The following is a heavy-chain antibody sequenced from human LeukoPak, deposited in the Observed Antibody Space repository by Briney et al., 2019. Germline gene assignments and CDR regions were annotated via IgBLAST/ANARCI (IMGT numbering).Heavy chain of an antibody. D-gene: IGHD6-19*01. CDR1: GGTFSSYA. CDR2: IIPIFGTA. Sequence: SVKVSCKASGGTFSSYAISWVRQAPGQGLEWMGGIIPIFGTANYAQKFQGRVTITADKSTSTAYMELSSLRSEDTAVYYCAREGSSGWQPHRTFDYWGQGTLVTVSS. CDR3: AREGSSGWQPHRTFDY. J-gene: IGHJ4*02. V-gene: IGHV1-69*06.